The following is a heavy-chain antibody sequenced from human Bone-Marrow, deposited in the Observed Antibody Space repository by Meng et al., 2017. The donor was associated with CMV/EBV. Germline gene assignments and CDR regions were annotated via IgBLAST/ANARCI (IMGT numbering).Heavy chain of an antibody. CDR1: GGSFSGYY. J-gene: IGHJ4*02. V-gene: IGHV4-34*01. D-gene: IGHD3-16*01. CDR2: INHSGST. Sequence: SQTLSLTCAVYGGSFSGYYWSWIRQPPGKGLEWIGEINHSGSTNYNPSLKSRVTISVDTSKNQFSLKLSSVTAADTAVYYCARDGLGGAPDYWGQGTLVPVSS. CDR3: ARDGLGGAPDY.